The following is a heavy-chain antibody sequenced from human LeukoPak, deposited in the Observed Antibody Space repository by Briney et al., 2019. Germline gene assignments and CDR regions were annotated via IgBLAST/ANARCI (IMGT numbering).Heavy chain of an antibody. CDR3: ARDSFSGSSLDY. D-gene: IGHD1-26*01. CDR2: INWDGGST. V-gene: IGHV3-20*04. CDR1: GFTFSSYN. J-gene: IGHJ4*02. Sequence: RTGGSLRLSCAASGFTFSSYNMNWVRQAPGKGLEWVSSINWDGGSTAYADSVQGRFTISRDNAKNSLHLQMKSLRAEDTALYYCARDSFSGSSLDYWGQGTLVTVSS.